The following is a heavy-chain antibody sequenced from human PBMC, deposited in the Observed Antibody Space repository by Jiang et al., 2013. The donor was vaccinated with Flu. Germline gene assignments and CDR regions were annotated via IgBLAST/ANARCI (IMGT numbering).Heavy chain of an antibody. CDR3: ARDDSSRPRSFEY. V-gene: IGHV4-59*01. Sequence: GPGLVKPSETLSLTCTVSGGSISSYFWSWIRQPPGTGLEWIGHVYYSGSTNYNPSLKSRVSMSLDSSKSQFSLKLSSVTAADTAMYYCARDDSSRPRSFEYWGQGALVTVSS. D-gene: IGHD6-13*01. CDR2: VYYSGST. J-gene: IGHJ4*02. CDR1: GGSISSYF.